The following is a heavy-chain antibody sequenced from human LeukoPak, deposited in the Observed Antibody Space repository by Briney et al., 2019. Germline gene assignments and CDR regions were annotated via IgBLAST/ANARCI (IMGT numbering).Heavy chain of an antibody. V-gene: IGHV3-30*04. J-gene: IGHJ5*02. CDR2: ISYDGSNK. D-gene: IGHD6-19*01. CDR1: GFTFSSYA. Sequence: GGSLRLSCAASGFTFSSYAMHWVRQAPGKGLEWVAVISYDGSNKYYADSVKGRFTISRDNSKNTLYLQMNSLRAEDTAVYYCARHLGAVAGLELWGQGTLVTVSS. CDR3: ARHLGAVAGLEL.